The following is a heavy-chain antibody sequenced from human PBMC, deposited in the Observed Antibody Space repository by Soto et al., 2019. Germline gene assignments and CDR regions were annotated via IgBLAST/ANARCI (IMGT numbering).Heavy chain of an antibody. V-gene: IGHV3-53*01. CDR1: GFTVSSSY. J-gene: IGHJ6*02. CDR2: IYSGGST. Sequence: GGSLRLSCAASGFTVSSSYMSWVRQAPGKGLEWVSVIYSGGSTYYADSVRGRFTISRDNSKNTLYLQMKSLRAEDTAVYYCARDPPATRHGMDVWGQGTTVTVSS. CDR3: ARDPPATRHGMDV.